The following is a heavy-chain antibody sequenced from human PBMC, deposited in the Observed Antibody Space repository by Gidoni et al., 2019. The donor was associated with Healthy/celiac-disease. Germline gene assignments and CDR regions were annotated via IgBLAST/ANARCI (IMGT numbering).Heavy chain of an antibody. CDR3: ACDYGGNSGFDY. CDR2: ISYDGSNK. V-gene: IGHV3-30-3*01. D-gene: IGHD4-17*01. J-gene: IGHJ4*02. Sequence: QVQLVESGGGVVQPGRSLRLSCAASGFPFSSYAMPWVRQAPGRGLEWVAVISYDGSNKYYADSVKGRFTISRDNSKNTLYLQMNSLRAEDTAVYYCACDYGGNSGFDYWGQGTLVTVSS. CDR1: GFPFSSYA.